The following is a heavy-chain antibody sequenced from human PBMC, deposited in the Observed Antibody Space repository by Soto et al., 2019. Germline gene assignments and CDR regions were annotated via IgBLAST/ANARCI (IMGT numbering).Heavy chain of an antibody. CDR1: GFTFSSYA. J-gene: IGHJ4*02. CDR2: ISGSGGST. D-gene: IGHD2-2*01. V-gene: IGHV3-23*01. CDR3: AKSIPAAIFLCYFDY. Sequence: EVQLLESGGGLVQPGGSLRLSCAASGFTFSSYAMSWVRQAPGKGLEWVSAISGSGGSTYYADSVKGRFTISSDNAKNTLYLQMNSLSAEDTAVYYCAKSIPAAIFLCYFDYWGQGTLVTVSS.